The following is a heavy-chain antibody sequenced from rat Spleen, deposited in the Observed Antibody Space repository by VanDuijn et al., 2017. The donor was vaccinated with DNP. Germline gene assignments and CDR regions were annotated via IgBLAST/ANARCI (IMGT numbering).Heavy chain of an antibody. V-gene: IGHV5-7*01. CDR3: ARPDY. CDR1: GFTFSDYN. Sequence: EVQLVESGGGLVLPGRSLKLSCEDSGFTFSDYNMAWVRQAPKKGLEWVATISYDGSSTHYRDSVKGRFTISRDNAKSTLYLQMDSLRSEDTATYYCARPDYWGQGVMVPVSS. CDR2: ISYDGSST. J-gene: IGHJ2*01.